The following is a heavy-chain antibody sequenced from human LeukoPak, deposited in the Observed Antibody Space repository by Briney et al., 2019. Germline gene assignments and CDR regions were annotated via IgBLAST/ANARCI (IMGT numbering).Heavy chain of an antibody. V-gene: IGHV1-18*01. Sequence: ASVKVSCKASGYTFTSYGISWVRQAPGQGLEWMGWISAYNGNTNYAQKLQGRVTMTTDTSTSTAYMELRSPRSDDTAVYYCARAYSSGSDFDYWGQGTLVTVSS. CDR1: GYTFTSYG. CDR2: ISAYNGNT. CDR3: ARAYSSGSDFDY. J-gene: IGHJ4*02. D-gene: IGHD6-19*01.